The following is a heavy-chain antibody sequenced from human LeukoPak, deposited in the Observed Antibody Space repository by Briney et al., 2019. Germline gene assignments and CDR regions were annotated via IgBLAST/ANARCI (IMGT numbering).Heavy chain of an antibody. CDR1: GYTFTGYY. CDR3: ARVGYGCGCYADAFDI. V-gene: IGHV1-2*02. D-gene: IGHD2-21*02. Sequence: ASVKVSCKASGYTFTGYYMHWVRQAPGQGLEWMGWINPNNGGTNYAQKFQGRVTMTLDTSIRTGYMELSSLRSKDTAIYYSARVGYGCGCYADAFDIWGQGTMVTVSS. J-gene: IGHJ3*02. CDR2: INPNNGGT.